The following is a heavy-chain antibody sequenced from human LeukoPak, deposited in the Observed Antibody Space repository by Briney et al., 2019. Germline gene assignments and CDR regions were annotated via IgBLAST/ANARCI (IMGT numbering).Heavy chain of an antibody. J-gene: IGHJ4*02. Sequence: LSGGSLRLSCAASGFTFSSYSMNWVRQAPGKGLEWVSYISSSSSTIYYADSVKGRFTISRDNAKNSLYLQMNSLRAEDTAVYYCARDRVPHVLRYFDSETGFDYWGQGTLVTVPS. CDR1: GFTFSSYS. CDR2: ISSSSSTI. D-gene: IGHD3-9*01. V-gene: IGHV3-48*01. CDR3: ARDRVPHVLRYFDSETGFDY.